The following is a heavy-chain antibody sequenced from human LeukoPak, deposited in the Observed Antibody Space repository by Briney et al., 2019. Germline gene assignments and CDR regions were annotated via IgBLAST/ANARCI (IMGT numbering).Heavy chain of an antibody. D-gene: IGHD2-21*02. Sequence: GGSLRLSCAASEFTFSNYGMHWVRQAPGKGLEWVAVISFDGSNKYYADSVKGRFTISRDNSKNTLYLQMNSLRAEDTAVYSCAKDRRGGSQLLFVDFWGQGTLVTVSS. CDR2: ISFDGSNK. CDR3: AKDRRGGSQLLFVDF. CDR1: EFTFSNYG. J-gene: IGHJ4*02. V-gene: IGHV3-30*18.